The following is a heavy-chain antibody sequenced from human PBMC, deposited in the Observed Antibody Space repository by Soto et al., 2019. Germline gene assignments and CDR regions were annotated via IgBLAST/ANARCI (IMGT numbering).Heavy chain of an antibody. J-gene: IGHJ4*02. V-gene: IGHV3-7*01. Sequence: EVQLMESGGGLVQPGGSLRLSCVTSGFRFSSSWMAWVRQAPGKGLEWVADIKKDGTEIKYVDSVKGRVTISRDNAMNPLYLQIDSLRVKDTAVYYCGRDTYYGTIDYWGLGTQVIVSS. CDR3: GRDTYYGTIDY. D-gene: IGHD3-10*01. CDR2: IKKDGTEI. CDR1: GFRFSSSW.